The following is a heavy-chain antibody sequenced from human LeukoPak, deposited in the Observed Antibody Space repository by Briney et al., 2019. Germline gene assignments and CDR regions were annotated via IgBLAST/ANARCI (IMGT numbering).Heavy chain of an antibody. J-gene: IGHJ6*02. CDR2: ISGSGGST. V-gene: IGHV3-23*01. Sequence: GGSLRLSCAASGFTFSSYAMSWVRQAPGKGLEWVSAISGSGGSTYYADSVKGRFTISRDNSKNTLYLQMNSLRAEDTAVYYCAKPISATTIVVVPAAMSSDVWGQGTTVTVSS. D-gene: IGHD2-2*01. CDR3: AKPISATTIVVVPAAMSSDV. CDR1: GFTFSSYA.